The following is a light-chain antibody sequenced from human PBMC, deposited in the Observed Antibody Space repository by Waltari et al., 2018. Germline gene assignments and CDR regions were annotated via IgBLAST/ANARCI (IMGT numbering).Light chain of an antibody. CDR2: AAS. Sequence: DIQMTQSPSSLSPSVGDRVTITCRASQSISSYLNWYQQKPGKAPKLLIYAASSLQSGVPSRLSGSGSGTDFTLTISSLQPEDFATYYCQQSYSTPPRTFGQGTKLEIK. CDR1: QSISSY. V-gene: IGKV1-39*01. CDR3: QQSYSTPPRT. J-gene: IGKJ2*01.